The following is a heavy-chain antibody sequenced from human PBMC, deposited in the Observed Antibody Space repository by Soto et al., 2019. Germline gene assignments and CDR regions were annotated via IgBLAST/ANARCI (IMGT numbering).Heavy chain of an antibody. D-gene: IGHD4-4*01. CDR3: VKEKLYSNYEYYFDS. CDR2: ISWHSGTI. J-gene: IGHJ4*02. V-gene: IGHV3-9*01. CDR1: GFSFRNYG. Sequence: EVHLVESGGGLVQPGRSLRLSCAASGFSFRNYGMHWVRRVTGKGLEWVSGISWHSGTIGYADSVRGRFTISRDNAKKCLYLQMNRLRPEDTALYYCVKEKLYSNYEYYFDSWGQGTLVTVSS.